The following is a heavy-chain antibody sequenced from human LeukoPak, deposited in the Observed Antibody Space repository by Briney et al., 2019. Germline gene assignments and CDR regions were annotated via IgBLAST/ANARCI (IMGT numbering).Heavy chain of an antibody. CDR1: GFTVSSNY. CDR3: ARGASEGSYSYAFDI. J-gene: IGHJ3*02. V-gene: IGHV3-66*01. Sequence: GGSLRLSCAASGFTVSSNYMSWVRQAPGKGLESVAVIYSGGSTYYADSVKGRFTISRDNSKNTLYLQMNSLRAEDTAVYYCARGASEGSYSYAFDIWGQGTMVTVSS. CDR2: IYSGGST. D-gene: IGHD1-26*01.